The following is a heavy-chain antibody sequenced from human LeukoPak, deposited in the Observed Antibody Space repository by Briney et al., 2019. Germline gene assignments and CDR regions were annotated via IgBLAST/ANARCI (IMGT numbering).Heavy chain of an antibody. CDR1: GYTFTSYY. J-gene: IGHJ3*02. CDR2: INPSGGST. V-gene: IGHV1-46*01. CDR3: ATSKGGTTVVTPWDAFDI. Sequence: GASVKVSCKASGYTFTSYYMHWVRQAPGQGLEWMGIINPSGGSTSSAQKFQGRVTMTEDTSTDTAYMELSSLRSEDTAVYYCATSKGGTTVVTPWDAFDIWGQGTMVTVSS. D-gene: IGHD4-23*01.